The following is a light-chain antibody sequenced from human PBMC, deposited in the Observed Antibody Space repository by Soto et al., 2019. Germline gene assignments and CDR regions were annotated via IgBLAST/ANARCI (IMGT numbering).Light chain of an antibody. CDR1: QNVLSD. J-gene: IGKJ1*01. V-gene: IGKV3-15*01. Sequence: TLSVSPGETATLSCRASQNVLSDLAWYQQKPGQAPRLLVYGATTRATDAPAKFRGRGSGTEFSLTISSLQSEDSATYYCQLYRIWPRTFGQGTMV. CDR3: QLYRIWPRT. CDR2: GAT.